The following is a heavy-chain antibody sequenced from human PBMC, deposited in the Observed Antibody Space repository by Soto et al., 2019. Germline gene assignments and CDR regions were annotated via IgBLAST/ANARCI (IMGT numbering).Heavy chain of an antibody. CDR1: GYTFTGYY. D-gene: IGHD6-13*01. J-gene: IGHJ6*03. CDR2: INPNSGGT. CDR3: ARDGVAAVGNLGDYYYSYYMDV. V-gene: IGHV1-2*04. Sequence: ASVKVSCKASGYTFTGYYMYWVRQAPGQGLEWMGWINPNSGGTNYAQKFQGCVTMTRETSISTAYMELSRLRSDDTAVYYCARDGVAAVGNLGDYYYSYYMDVWGKGTTVTVSS.